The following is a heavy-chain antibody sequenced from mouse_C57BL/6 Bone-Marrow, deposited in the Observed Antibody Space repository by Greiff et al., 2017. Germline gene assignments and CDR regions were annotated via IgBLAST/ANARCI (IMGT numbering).Heavy chain of an antibody. D-gene: IGHD2-3*01. J-gene: IGHJ2*02. CDR3: ATPTLALRVIDY. V-gene: IGHV1-59*01. Sequence: QVQLQQPGAELVRPGTSVKLSCKASGYTFTSYWMHWVKQRPGQGLEWIGVIDPSDSYTNYNQKFKGTATLTVDTSSSTAYMQLSSLTSEDSAVYDCATPTLALRVIDYWGQGTSLTVSA. CDR2: IDPSDSYT. CDR1: GYTFTSYW.